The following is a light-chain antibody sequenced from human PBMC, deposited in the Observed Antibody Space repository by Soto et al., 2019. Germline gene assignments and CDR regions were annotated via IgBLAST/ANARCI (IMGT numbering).Light chain of an antibody. CDR1: SSDVGGYNY. CDR3: SSYTSSSTRV. CDR2: DVS. V-gene: IGLV2-14*01. J-gene: IGLJ1*01. Sequence: QSALTHPASVPGSPGQSITISCTGTSSDVGGYNYVSWYQQHPGKAPKLMIYDVSNRPSGVSNRFSGSKSGNTASLTISGLQAEDEADYYCSSYTSSSTRVFGTGTKVTV.